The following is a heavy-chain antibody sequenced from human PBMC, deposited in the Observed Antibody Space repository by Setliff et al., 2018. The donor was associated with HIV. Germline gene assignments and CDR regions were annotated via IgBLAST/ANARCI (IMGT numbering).Heavy chain of an antibody. Sequence: VNPTQTLTLSCAASGFNFNDWYINWIRQAPGKGLEWVSYISSGDGSHINYADSVKGRFTISRDNAKNSLYLQMNSLRAEDTAVYYCARDRGGGGFDIWGQGTVVTVSS. D-gene: IGHD3-16*01. CDR3: ARDRGGGGFDI. V-gene: IGHV3-11*04. J-gene: IGHJ3*02. CDR2: ISSGDGSHI. CDR1: GFNFNDWY.